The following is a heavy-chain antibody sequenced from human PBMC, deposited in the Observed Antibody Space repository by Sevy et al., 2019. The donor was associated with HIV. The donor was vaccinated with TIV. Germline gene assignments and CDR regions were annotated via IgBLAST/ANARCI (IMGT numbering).Heavy chain of an antibody. J-gene: IGHJ4*02. D-gene: IGHD3-16*01. V-gene: IGHV3-48*02. CDR1: GFSFSSYS. CDR3: VRDGGDYSLDY. CDR2: ISSSSSVT. Sequence: GGSLRLSCAASGFSFSSYSMHWVRQAPGKGLEWVSYISSSSSVTHYADSVKGRFTISRDNAKTSLHLQMNSLRDEDTAVYYCVRDGGDYSLDYWGQGTLVTVSS.